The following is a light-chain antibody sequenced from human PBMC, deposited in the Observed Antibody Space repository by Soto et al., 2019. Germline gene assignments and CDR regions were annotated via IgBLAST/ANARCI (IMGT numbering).Light chain of an antibody. J-gene: IGLJ1*01. V-gene: IGLV2-14*01. CDR3: SSYADSDTLYV. CDR2: EVS. CDR1: SSDVGAYNY. Sequence: QSALTQPASVSGSPGQSITISCTGTSSDVGAYNYVSWYQQHPGKAPKLLIFEVSSRPPGVSNRFSGSKSGSTASLTISGLQAEDEADYYCSSYADSDTLYVFGTGTKVTVL.